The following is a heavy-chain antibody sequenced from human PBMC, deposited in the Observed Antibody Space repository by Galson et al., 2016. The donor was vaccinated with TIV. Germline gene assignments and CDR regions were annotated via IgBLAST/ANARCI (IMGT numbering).Heavy chain of an antibody. V-gene: IGHV3-7*01. Sequence: SLRLSCAASGFTFSDFAMHWVRQAPGKGLEWVASIKQDGSEKYYVDSVKGRFTISRDNGQNSLYLQMNSLTAEDTAVYYCARDVGRAVAGRGLFDYWGQGTLVTVSS. CDR1: GFTFSDFA. J-gene: IGHJ4*02. CDR3: ARDVGRAVAGRGLFDY. D-gene: IGHD6-19*01. CDR2: IKQDGSEK.